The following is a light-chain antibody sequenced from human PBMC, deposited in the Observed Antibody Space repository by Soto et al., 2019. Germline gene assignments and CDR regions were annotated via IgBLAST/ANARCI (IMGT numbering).Light chain of an antibody. J-gene: IGKJ1*01. CDR1: QSIGIW. CDR2: KAS. Sequence: IQITQSPSTLSASVGDRVAITCRASQSIGIWLAWYQQKPGKAPRFLIYKASSLESGVPSRFSGSGYGTGCALTISSLQPDDFATYYCEQYNDYSWMFGQETKVEIK. V-gene: IGKV1-5*03. CDR3: EQYNDYSWM.